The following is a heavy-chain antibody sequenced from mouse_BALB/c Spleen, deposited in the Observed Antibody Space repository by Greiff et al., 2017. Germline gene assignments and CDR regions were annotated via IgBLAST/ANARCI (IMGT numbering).Heavy chain of an antibody. CDR3: ARANWAFGY. V-gene: IGHV7-1*02. D-gene: IGHD4-1*01. J-gene: IGHJ2*01. Sequence: EVQLVESGGGLFRPGGSLGLSCATSGFPFIDFSLGWVRQPPGKRLEWIAASRNKANDYTTEYSASVKGRFIVSRDTSQSILYLQMNALRAEDTAIYYCARANWAFGYWGQGTTLTVSS. CDR2: SRNKANDYTT. CDR1: GFPFIDFS.